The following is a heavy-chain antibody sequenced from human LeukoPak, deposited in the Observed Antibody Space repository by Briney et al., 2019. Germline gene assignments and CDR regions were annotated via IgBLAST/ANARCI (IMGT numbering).Heavy chain of an antibody. D-gene: IGHD4-11*01. CDR3: ARGRAVTTGYGMDV. V-gene: IGHV4-4*02. CDR1: GGSISSSNW. CDR2: IYHSGST. Sequence: SETLSLTCAVSGGSISSSNWWNWVRQPPGKGLEWIGEIYHSGSTNYNPSVKSRVTISVDKSKNQFSLWLSSVTAADTAVYYCARGRAVTTGYGMDVWGQGTTVTVPS. J-gene: IGHJ6*02.